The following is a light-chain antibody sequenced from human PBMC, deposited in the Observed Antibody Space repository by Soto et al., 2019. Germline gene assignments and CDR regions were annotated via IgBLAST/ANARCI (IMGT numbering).Light chain of an antibody. CDR1: QNINNY. CDR2: DAS. J-gene: IGKJ5*01. V-gene: IGKV1-33*01. CDR3: QQYENIPT. Sequence: DIQMTQSPSSLSASVGDRVTITCQASQNINNYLNWYQQKPGRAPXLLIYDASNLEAGVPSRFRGSGSGTDFTFTIRRLQPEDIATYYCQQYENIPTFGQGTRLEIK.